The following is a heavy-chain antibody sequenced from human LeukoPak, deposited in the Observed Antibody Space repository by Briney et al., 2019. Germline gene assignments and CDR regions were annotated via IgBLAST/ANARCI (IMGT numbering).Heavy chain of an antibody. D-gene: IGHD6-19*01. CDR1: GGSFSGYY. CDR2: IYTSGST. J-gene: IGHJ3*02. Sequence: SETLSLTCAVYGGSFSGYYWSWIRQPAGKGLEWIGRIYTSGSTNYNPSLKSRVTMSVDTSKNQFSLKLSSVTAADTAVYYCARVSVAGTAFDIWGQGTMVTVSS. V-gene: IGHV4-59*10. CDR3: ARVSVAGTAFDI.